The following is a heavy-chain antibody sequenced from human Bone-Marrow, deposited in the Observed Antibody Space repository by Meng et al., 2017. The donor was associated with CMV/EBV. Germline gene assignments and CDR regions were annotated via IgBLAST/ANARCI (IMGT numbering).Heavy chain of an antibody. D-gene: IGHD3-22*01. Sequence: GGSLRLSCAASGFTFDDYAMHWVRQAPGKGLEWVSGISWNSGSIGYADSVKGRFTISRDNAKNSLYLQMNSLRAEDTAVYYCARVVPDYDSSGYGDYWGQGTLVTVYS. CDR2: ISWNSGSI. CDR3: ARVVPDYDSSGYGDY. V-gene: IGHV3-9*01. J-gene: IGHJ4*02. CDR1: GFTFDDYA.